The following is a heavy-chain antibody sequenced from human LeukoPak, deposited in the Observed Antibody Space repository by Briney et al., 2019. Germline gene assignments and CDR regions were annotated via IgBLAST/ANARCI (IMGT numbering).Heavy chain of an antibody. CDR1: GFTFSSYS. CDR2: ISSSSSTI. Sequence: GGSLRPSCAASGFTFSSYSMNWVRQAPGKGLEWVSYISSSSSTIYYADSVKGRFTISRDNAKNSLYLQMNSLRDEDTAVYYCARDTPYYYDSSGYLFDYWGQGTLVTVSS. V-gene: IGHV3-48*02. D-gene: IGHD3-22*01. CDR3: ARDTPYYYDSSGYLFDY. J-gene: IGHJ4*02.